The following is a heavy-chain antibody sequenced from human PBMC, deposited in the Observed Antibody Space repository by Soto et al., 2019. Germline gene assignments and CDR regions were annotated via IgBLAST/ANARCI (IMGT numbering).Heavy chain of an antibody. J-gene: IGHJ3*02. CDR2: TYHSGST. D-gene: IGHD7-27*01. CDR3: ASRRWELGSFDI. Sequence: QVHLQESGPGLVKHSGTLSLTCTVSGGSIISKDWWTWVRQSPGKGLEWIGETYHSGSTKYNPSLKSRPTISGDESKKRFSLKLTSVTAAATAIYYCASRRWELGSFDIWGQGTMVTVSS. CDR1: GGSIISKDW. V-gene: IGHV4-4*02.